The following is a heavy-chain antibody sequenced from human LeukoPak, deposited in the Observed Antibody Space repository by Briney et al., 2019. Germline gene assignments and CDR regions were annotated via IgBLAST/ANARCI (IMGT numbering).Heavy chain of an antibody. V-gene: IGHV3-23*01. CDR1: GFTFSSYA. J-gene: IGHJ4*02. D-gene: IGHD2-21*01. CDR3: AKRAPYMVVTDY. Sequence: GGSLRLSCAASGFTFSSYAMSWVRQAPGKGLEWVSAIRGSGGSTYYADSVKGRFTISRDNSKNMLYLQMNGLGAEDTAVYYCAKRAPYMVVTDYWGQGTLVTVSS. CDR2: IRGSGGST.